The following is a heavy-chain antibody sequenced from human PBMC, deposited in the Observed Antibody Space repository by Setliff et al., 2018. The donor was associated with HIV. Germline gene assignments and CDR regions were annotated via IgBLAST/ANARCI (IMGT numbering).Heavy chain of an antibody. J-gene: IGHJ1*01. V-gene: IGHV1-2*02. CDR3: ARGRSRGEVHRDHGYFQH. CDR2: INPNSGGT. D-gene: IGHD3-16*01. CDR1: GYTFTGYY. Sequence: VASVKVSCKASGYTFTGYYMHWVRQAPGQGLEWMGWINPNSGGTNFAQKFQGRVTMTNNASISTAYMELSSLRSEDTAVYYCARGRSRGEVHRDHGYFQHWGQGSLVTVSS.